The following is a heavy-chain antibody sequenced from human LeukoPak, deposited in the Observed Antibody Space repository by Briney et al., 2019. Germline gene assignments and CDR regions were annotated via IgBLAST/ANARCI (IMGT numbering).Heavy chain of an antibody. CDR3: ARGSTYYYDSSGKTNNWFDP. CDR2: INHSGST. V-gene: IGHV4-34*01. Sequence: SETLSLTCAVYGGSFSGYYWSWIRQPPGKGLEWIGEINHSGSTNYNPSLKSRVTISVDTSKNQFSLKLSSVTAADTAVYYCARGSTYYYDSSGKTNNWFDPWGQGTLVTVSS. J-gene: IGHJ5*02. CDR1: GGSFSGYY. D-gene: IGHD3-22*01.